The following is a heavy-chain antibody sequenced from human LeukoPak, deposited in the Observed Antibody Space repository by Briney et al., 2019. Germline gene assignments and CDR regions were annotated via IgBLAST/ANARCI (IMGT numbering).Heavy chain of an antibody. CDR3: ARDLGYCTNGVCHTRFDY. V-gene: IGHV3-64*04. Sequence: GALRLSCSASGFVFSIYTMYWVRQAPGKGPEYVSTISGSGNGGSIYYADSVKGRFTISRDNTKGSLFLQLNSLRAEDTAVYYCARDLGYCTNGVCHTRFDYWGQGTLVAVSS. D-gene: IGHD2-8*01. J-gene: IGHJ4*02. CDR1: GFVFSIYT. CDR2: ISGSGNGGSI.